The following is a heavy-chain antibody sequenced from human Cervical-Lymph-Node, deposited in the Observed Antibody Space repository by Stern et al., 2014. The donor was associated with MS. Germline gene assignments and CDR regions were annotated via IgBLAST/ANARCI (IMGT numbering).Heavy chain of an antibody. V-gene: IGHV3-21*01. CDR1: GFTVSSYS. Sequence: EVQLVESGGGLVKPGGSLRLSCAASGFTVSSYSMNWVRQAPGKGLEWVSSISTSGVYKYYADSVKGRFTISRDTAKNSLYLQMSSLRAEDTAVYYYTRAAGITASGSHFDYWGQGILVTVSS. D-gene: IGHD6-19*01. CDR3: TRAAGITASGSHFDY. J-gene: IGHJ4*02. CDR2: ISTSGVYK.